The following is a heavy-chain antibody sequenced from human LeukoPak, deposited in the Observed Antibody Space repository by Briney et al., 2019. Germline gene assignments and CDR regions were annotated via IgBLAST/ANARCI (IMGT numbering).Heavy chain of an antibody. CDR3: ARGYYYDSSGYRYFQH. V-gene: IGHV1-69*04. J-gene: IGHJ1*01. CDR2: IIPILGIA. D-gene: IGHD3-22*01. Sequence: GASVKVSCKASGGTFSSYAISWVRQAPGQGLEWMGRIIPILGIANYAQKFQGRVTMTRDTSTSTVYMELSSLRSEDTAVYYCARGYYYDSSGYRYFQHWGQGTLVTVSS. CDR1: GGTFSSYA.